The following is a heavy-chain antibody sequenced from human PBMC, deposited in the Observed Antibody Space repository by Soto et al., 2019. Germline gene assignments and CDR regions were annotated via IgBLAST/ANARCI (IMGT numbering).Heavy chain of an antibody. J-gene: IGHJ4*02. Sequence: QVQLVESGGGVVQPGRSLRLSCAASGFTFSSYAMHWVRQAPGKGLEWVAVISSDGSNEYYADSMRGRFTISRDNSKNTLFLQLNSLRPEDTAVYYCARAYDFWSGYGFFDYWGQGTLVTVSS. CDR1: GFTFSSYA. CDR3: ARAYDFWSGYGFFDY. V-gene: IGHV3-30-3*01. CDR2: ISSDGSNE. D-gene: IGHD3-3*01.